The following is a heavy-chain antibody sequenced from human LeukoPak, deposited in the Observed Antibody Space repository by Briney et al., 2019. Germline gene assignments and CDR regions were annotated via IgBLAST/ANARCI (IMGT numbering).Heavy chain of an antibody. Sequence: SETLSLTCTVSGGSISSYYWSWIRQPPGKGLEWIGYIYYSGSTNYNPSLKSRVTISVDTSKNQFSLKLSSVTAADTAVYYCARESRPSVVPAAFDIWGQGTMVTVSS. CDR2: IYYSGST. CDR3: ARESRPSVVPAAFDI. V-gene: IGHV4-59*01. D-gene: IGHD4-23*01. J-gene: IGHJ3*02. CDR1: GGSISSYY.